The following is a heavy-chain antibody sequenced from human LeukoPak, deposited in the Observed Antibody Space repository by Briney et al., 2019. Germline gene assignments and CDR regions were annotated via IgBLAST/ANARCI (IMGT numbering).Heavy chain of an antibody. CDR3: TRRPAAIGYFDY. D-gene: IGHD2-2*02. CDR2: IYYSGST. Sequence: TSETLSLTCAVSGYSISSGYYWGWIRQPPGKGLEWIGYIYYSGSTNYNPSLKSRVTISVDTSKNQFSLKLSSVTAADTAVYYCTRRPAAIGYFDYWGQGTLVTVSS. V-gene: IGHV4-61*01. J-gene: IGHJ4*02. CDR1: GYSISSGYY.